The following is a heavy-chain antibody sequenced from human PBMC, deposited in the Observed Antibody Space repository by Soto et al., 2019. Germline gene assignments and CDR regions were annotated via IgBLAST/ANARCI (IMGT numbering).Heavy chain of an antibody. CDR1: GGAFSTYT. D-gene: IGHD3-22*01. CDR2: ITPILSTA. J-gene: IGHJ4*01. V-gene: IGHV1-69*13. Sequence: SVKVSCKASGGAFSTYTITWVRQAPGQGLEWMGGITPILSTAHYAQKFQGRVTITADASTSTAHMELSSLRSDDTAVYYCARDQINYYDSSGYLAYWGQGTLVTVSS. CDR3: ARDQINYYDSSGYLAY.